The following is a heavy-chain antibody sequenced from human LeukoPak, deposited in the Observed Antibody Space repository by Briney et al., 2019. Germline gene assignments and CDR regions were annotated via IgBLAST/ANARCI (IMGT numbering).Heavy chain of an antibody. CDR3: ARGESSSWYRGRLTEYFQH. V-gene: IGHV1-18*01. CDR2: ISAYNGNT. D-gene: IGHD6-13*01. CDR1: GYTFTSYG. J-gene: IGHJ1*01. Sequence: GASVKVSCKASGYTFTSYGISWVRQAPGQGLEWMGWISAYNGNTNYAQKLQGRVTMTTDTSTSTAYMELRSLRSDDTAVYYCARGESSSWYRGRLTEYFQHWGQGTLVTVSS.